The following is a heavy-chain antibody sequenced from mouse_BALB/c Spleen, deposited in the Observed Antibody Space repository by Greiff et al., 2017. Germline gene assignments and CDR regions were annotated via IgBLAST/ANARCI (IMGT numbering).Heavy chain of an antibody. D-gene: IGHD1-1*01. J-gene: IGHJ2*01. CDR1: GYSITSGYY. Sequence: EVKVEESGPGLVKPSQSLSLTCSVTGYSITSGYYWNWIRQFPGNKLEWMGYISYDGSNNYNPSLKNRISITRDTSKNQFFLKLNSVTTEDTATYYCARDSSLYGSSYRNYWGQGTTLTVSS. V-gene: IGHV3-6*02. CDR2: ISYDGSN. CDR3: ARDSSLYGSSYRNY.